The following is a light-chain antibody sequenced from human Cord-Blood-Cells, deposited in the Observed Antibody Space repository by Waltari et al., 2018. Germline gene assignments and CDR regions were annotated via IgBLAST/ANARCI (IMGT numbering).Light chain of an antibody. CDR2: WAS. V-gene: IGKV4-1*01. CDR3: QQYYSTPLT. CDR1: QSVLYSSNNKNY. Sequence: DIVMTQSPDPLAVSLGERATINCKSSQSVLYSSNNKNYLAWYQQKPGQPPKLLIYWASTRESGVPDRFSGSGSGTDFTLTINSLQAEDVAVYYCQQYYSTPLTFGQGTKLEIK. J-gene: IGKJ2*01.